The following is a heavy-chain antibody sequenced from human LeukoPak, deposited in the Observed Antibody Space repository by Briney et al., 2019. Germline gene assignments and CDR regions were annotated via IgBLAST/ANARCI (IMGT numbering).Heavy chain of an antibody. Sequence: GGSLRLSCAASGFSFSNYGFHWVSQTPGKGLEWVAVIWHDGSHAYYSDSVKGRFTISRDNAKNTMYLQMDSLRVEDTAIYYCAKDNDAYGDSYFDSWGQGTLVTVSS. D-gene: IGHD4-17*01. J-gene: IGHJ4*02. CDR2: IWHDGSHA. CDR1: GFSFSNYG. CDR3: AKDNDAYGDSYFDS. V-gene: IGHV3-33*06.